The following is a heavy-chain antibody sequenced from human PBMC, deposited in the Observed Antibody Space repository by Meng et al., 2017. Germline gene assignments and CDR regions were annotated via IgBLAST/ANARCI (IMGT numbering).Heavy chain of an antibody. J-gene: IGHJ4*02. V-gene: IGHV3-11*04. CDR2: ISSSGSTI. CDR3: ARDGGSGSYPDY. D-gene: IGHD1-26*01. Sequence: GESLKISCAASGFTFSDYYMSWIRQAPGKGLEWGSYISSSGSTIYYADSVKGRFTISRDNAKNSLYLQMNSLRAEDTAVYYCARDGGSGSYPDYWGQGTLVTVSS. CDR1: GFTFSDYY.